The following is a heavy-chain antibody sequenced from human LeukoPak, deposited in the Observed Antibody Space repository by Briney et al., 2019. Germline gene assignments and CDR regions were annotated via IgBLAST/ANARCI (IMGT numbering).Heavy chain of an antibody. CDR1: GFTFGDYG. CDR3: ARGDVAAADSNYFDY. J-gene: IGHJ4*02. CDR2: INWNGGST. D-gene: IGHD6-13*01. V-gene: IGHV3-20*04. Sequence: GGSLRLSCAASGFTFGDYGMSWVRQAPGKGLEWVSGINWNGGSTGYADSVKGRFTISRDNAKNSLYLQMNSLRAEDTALYYCARGDVAAADSNYFDYWGQGTLVTVSS.